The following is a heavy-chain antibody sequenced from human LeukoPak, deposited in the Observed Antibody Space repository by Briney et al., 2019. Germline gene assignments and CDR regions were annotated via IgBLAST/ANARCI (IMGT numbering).Heavy chain of an antibody. D-gene: IGHD6-13*01. CDR1: GGSISSYY. CDR3: ARVGQLANFDY. Sequence: SETLSLTCTVSGGSISSYYWSWIRQPAGKGLEWTGRIYTSGSTNYDPSLKSRVTMSVDTSKNQFSLKLSSVTAADTAVYYCARVGQLANFDYWGQGTLVTVSS. CDR2: IYTSGST. J-gene: IGHJ4*02. V-gene: IGHV4-4*07.